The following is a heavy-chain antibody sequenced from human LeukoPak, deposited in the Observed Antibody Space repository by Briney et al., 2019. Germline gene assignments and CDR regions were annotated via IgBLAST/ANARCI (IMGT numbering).Heavy chain of an antibody. Sequence: GGPLRLSCAASGFTFSSYAMSWVRQAPGKGLEWVSAISGNGGSTFYADSVKGRFSISRDNSKNTLYLQMNSLRAEDTAVYYCAKFSGDGYNLDYWGQGTLVTFSS. CDR1: GFTFSSYA. J-gene: IGHJ4*02. V-gene: IGHV3-23*01. CDR3: AKFSGDGYNLDY. CDR2: ISGNGGST. D-gene: IGHD5-24*01.